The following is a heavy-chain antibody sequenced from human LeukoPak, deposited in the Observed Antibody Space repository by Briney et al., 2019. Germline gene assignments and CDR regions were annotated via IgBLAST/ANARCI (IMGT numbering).Heavy chain of an antibody. V-gene: IGHV4-30-4*02. CDR1: GGSISSGDYY. Sequence: SETLSLTCTVSGGSISSGDYYWSWIRQPPGKGLEWIGYIYYSGSTYYNPSLKSRVTISVDTSKNQFSLKLSSVTAADTAVYYCARWVSPDPPSGYYRDYWGQGTLVTVSS. CDR2: IYYSGST. CDR3: ARWVSPDPPSGYYRDY. J-gene: IGHJ4*02. D-gene: IGHD3-3*01.